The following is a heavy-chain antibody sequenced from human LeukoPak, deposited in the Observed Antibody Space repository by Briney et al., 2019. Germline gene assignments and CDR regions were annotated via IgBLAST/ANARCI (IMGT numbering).Heavy chain of an antibody. CDR2: IKSKTDGGTT. V-gene: IGHV3-15*01. Sequence: GGSLRLSCAASGFTFSNAWMSWVRQAPGKGLEWVGRIKSKTDGGTTDYAAPVKGRFTISRDDSKNTLYLQMNSLKTEDTAVYYCTTVFDRLYSSSWYYYYMDVWGKGTTVTVSS. D-gene: IGHD6-13*01. CDR3: TTVFDRLYSSSWYYYYMDV. J-gene: IGHJ6*03. CDR1: GFTFSNAW.